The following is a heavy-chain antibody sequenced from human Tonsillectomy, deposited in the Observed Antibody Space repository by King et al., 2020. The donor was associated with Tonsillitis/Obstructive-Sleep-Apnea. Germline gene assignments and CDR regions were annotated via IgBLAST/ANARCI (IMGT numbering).Heavy chain of an antibody. CDR3: ARDAALADKHYYYYMDV. Sequence: QLVQSGAEVKKPGSSVKVSCKASGVTFSSYALSWVRQAPGVGLAGMGGIIHICGTANYAQKFQGRVTRTTDDSTSTAYMELSSLRSEDTAVYYCARDAALADKHYYYYMDVWGKGTTVAVSS. CDR1: GVTFSSYA. CDR2: IIHICGTA. J-gene: IGHJ6*03. V-gene: IGHV1-69*05. D-gene: IGHD2-15*01.